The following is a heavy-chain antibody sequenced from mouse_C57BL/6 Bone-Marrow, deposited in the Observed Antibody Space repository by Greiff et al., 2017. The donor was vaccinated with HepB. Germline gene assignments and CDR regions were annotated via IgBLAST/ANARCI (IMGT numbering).Heavy chain of an antibody. D-gene: IGHD1-1*01. V-gene: IGHV7-3*01. CDR3: ARSLHYYGSSHFDY. CDR1: GFTFTDYY. CDR2: IRNKANGYTT. J-gene: IGHJ2*01. Sequence: EVQLVESGGGLVQPGGSLSLSCAASGFTFTDYYMSWVRQPPGKALEWLGFIRNKANGYTTEYSASVKGRFTISRDNSQSILYLQMNALRAEDSATYYCARSLHYYGSSHFDYWGQGTTLTVSS.